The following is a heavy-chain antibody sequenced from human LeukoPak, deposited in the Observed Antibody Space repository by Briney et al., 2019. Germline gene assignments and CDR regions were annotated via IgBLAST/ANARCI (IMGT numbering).Heavy chain of an antibody. Sequence: GSLRLSFSASGFTFISYSMNWVRQAPGKGLEWVSSISSSSSYIYYADSVKGRFTISRDNAKNSLYLQMNSLRAEDTAVYYCARGPPSGCSSTSCYLNYWGQGTLVTVSS. CDR3: ARGPPSGCSSTSCYLNY. V-gene: IGHV3-21*01. D-gene: IGHD2-2*01. CDR1: GFTFISYS. CDR2: ISSSSSYI. J-gene: IGHJ4*02.